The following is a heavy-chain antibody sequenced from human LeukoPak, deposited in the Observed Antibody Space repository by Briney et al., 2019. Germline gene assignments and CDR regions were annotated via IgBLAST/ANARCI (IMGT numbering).Heavy chain of an antibody. Sequence: SETLSLTCTVSGGSISSSSYYWGWIRQPPGKGLEWIGSIYYSGSTYYSPSLKSRLTISVDMSKNQFSLKLSSVTAADTAVYYCANSANYGGNSGYFDYWGQGTLVTVSS. J-gene: IGHJ4*02. CDR1: GGSISSSSYY. CDR3: ANSANYGGNSGYFDY. D-gene: IGHD4-23*01. V-gene: IGHV4-39*01. CDR2: IYYSGST.